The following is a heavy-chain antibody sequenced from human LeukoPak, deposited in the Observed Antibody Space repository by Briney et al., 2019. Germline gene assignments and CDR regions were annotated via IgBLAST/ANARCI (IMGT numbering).Heavy chain of an antibody. CDR3: AREERPALAVFGWFDP. CDR2: ISAYNGNT. D-gene: IGHD2-21*01. CDR1: GYTFTSYG. J-gene: IGHJ5*02. V-gene: IGHV1-18*01. Sequence: ASLKVSCKASGYTFTSYGISWVRQAPGQGLEWMGWISAYNGNTNYTQKLQGRVTMTTDTSTSTAYMELRSLRSDDTAVYYCAREERPALAVFGWFDPWGQGTLVTVSS.